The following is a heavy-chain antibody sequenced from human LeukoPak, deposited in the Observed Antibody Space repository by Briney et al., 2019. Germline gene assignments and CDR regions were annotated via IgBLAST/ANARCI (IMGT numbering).Heavy chain of an antibody. CDR2: IYHSGST. Sequence: SSETLSLTCAVSGYSISSGYYWGWIRQPPGKGLEWIGSIYHSGSTYYNPPLKSRVTISVDTSKNQFSLKLSSVTAADTAVYYCARGATGVWFGSGDYWGQGALVTVSS. CDR1: GYSISSGYY. CDR3: ARGATGVWFGSGDY. V-gene: IGHV4-38-2*01. J-gene: IGHJ4*02. D-gene: IGHD3-10*01.